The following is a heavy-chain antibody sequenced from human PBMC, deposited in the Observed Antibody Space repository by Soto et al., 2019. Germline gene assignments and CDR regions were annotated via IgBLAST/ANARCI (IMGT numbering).Heavy chain of an antibody. CDR1: GGTLSSYA. CDR2: IIPMFGTI. Sequence: QVQLAQSGAEVKKPGSSVKVSCKASGGTLSSYALNWVRQAPGQGLEWMGGIIPMFGTINYPQKFQGRVTFTADKSTTTAYMELSSLRSEDTAVYYCARSQVYNYDKYYFDSWGQGTLVTVSS. V-gene: IGHV1-69*06. CDR3: ARSQVYNYDKYYFDS. J-gene: IGHJ4*02. D-gene: IGHD3-16*01.